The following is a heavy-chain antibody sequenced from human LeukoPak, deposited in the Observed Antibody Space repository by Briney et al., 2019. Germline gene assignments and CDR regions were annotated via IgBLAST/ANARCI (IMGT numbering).Heavy chain of an antibody. J-gene: IGHJ5*02. V-gene: IGHV1-8*01. CDR3: ARVPRGGDWFDP. Sequence: ASVKVSCKASGYTFTSYDINWVRQATGQGLEWMGWMNPNSGNTGYAQKFQGRVTMTRNTSIRTAYMELSSLRSEDTALYYCARVPRGGDWFDPWGQGTLVTVSS. CDR2: MNPNSGNT. CDR1: GYTFTSYD. D-gene: IGHD3-16*01.